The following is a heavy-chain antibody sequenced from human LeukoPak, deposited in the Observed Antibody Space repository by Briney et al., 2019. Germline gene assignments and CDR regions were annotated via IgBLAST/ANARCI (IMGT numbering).Heavy chain of an antibody. Sequence: GGSLRLSCTASGFTFSSHAMSWVRQAPGKGLEWVSALSGSGGNTYYTDSVKGRFTISRDNSKSTLYLQINSLRAEDTAVYYCASRNYYLDHWGQGALVTVSS. J-gene: IGHJ4*02. V-gene: IGHV3-23*01. CDR3: ASRNYYLDH. CDR2: LSGSGGNT. D-gene: IGHD3-10*01. CDR1: GFTFSSHA.